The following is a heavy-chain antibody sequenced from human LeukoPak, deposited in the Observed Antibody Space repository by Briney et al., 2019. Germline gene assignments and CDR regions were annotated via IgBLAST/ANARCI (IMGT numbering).Heavy chain of an antibody. J-gene: IGHJ6*02. CDR2: ISAYNGNT. CDR1: GYTFTSYG. D-gene: IGHD2-2*01. V-gene: IGHV1-18*01. CDR3: ARVLGIYCSSTSCRRYYYYGMDV. Sequence: ASVKVSCKASGYTFTSYGISWLRQAPGQGLEWMGWISAYNGNTNYAQKLQGRVTMTTDTSTSTAYMELRSLRSDDTAVYYCARVLGIYCSSTSCRRYYYYGMDVWGQGTTVTVSS.